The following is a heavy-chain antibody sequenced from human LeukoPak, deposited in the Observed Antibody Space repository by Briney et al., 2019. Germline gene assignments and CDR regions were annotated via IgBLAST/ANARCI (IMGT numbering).Heavy chain of an antibody. CDR2: IIPIFGTA. J-gene: IGHJ6*03. CDR3: ARFYCSSTSCYTYMDV. Sequence: GASVKVSCKASGGTFSSYAISWVRQAPGQGLEWMGGIIPIFGTANYAQKFQGRVTITADESTSTAYMELSSLRSEDTAVYYCARFYCSSTSCYTYMDVWGKGTTVTVSS. D-gene: IGHD2-2*02. V-gene: IGHV1-69*13. CDR1: GGTFSSYA.